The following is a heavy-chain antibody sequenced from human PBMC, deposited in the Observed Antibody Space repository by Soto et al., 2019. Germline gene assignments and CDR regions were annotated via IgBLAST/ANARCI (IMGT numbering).Heavy chain of an antibody. J-gene: IGHJ5*02. Sequence: PGGSLRLSCAASGFTFSSYGMHWVRQAPGKGLEWVAVISYDGSNKYYADSVKGRFTISRDNSKNTLYLQMNSLRAEDAAVYYCAKDSPIYSSWGQGTLVTVSS. D-gene: IGHD1-26*01. CDR1: GFTFSSYG. V-gene: IGHV3-30*18. CDR2: ISYDGSNK. CDR3: AKDSPIYSS.